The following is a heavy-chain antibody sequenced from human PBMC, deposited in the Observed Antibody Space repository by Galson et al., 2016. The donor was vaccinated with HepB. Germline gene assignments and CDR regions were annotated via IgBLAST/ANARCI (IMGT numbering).Heavy chain of an antibody. D-gene: IGHD2-8*01. V-gene: IGHV6-1*01. Sequence: CPISGDRVSSNSAAWNWIRQSPSRGLEWLGWTYYRSKWYHDYAVSVKSRILINPDTSKNHFSLQLNSVTTEDTAVYYRARTKWGWFDPWGQGTLVTVSS. CDR3: ARTKWGWFDP. J-gene: IGHJ5*02. CDR1: GDRVSSNSAA. CDR2: TYYRSKWYH.